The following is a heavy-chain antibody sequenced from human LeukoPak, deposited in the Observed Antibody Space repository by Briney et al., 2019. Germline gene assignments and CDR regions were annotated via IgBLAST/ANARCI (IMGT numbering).Heavy chain of an antibody. CDR2: ISYDGSNK. J-gene: IGHJ4*02. D-gene: IGHD5-24*01. Sequence: GGSLRLSCAASGFTFSSYAMHWVRQAPGKGLEWVAVISYDGSNKYYADSVKGRFTISRDNSKNTLYLQMNSLRAEDTAVYYCAMMMATAIDYWGQGTLVTVSS. V-gene: IGHV3-30-3*01. CDR1: GFTFSSYA. CDR3: AMMMATAIDY.